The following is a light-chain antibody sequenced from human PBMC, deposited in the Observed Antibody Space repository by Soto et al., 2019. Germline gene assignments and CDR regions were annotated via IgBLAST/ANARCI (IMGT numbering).Light chain of an antibody. Sequence: DVVMTQSPLSLPVTLGQPASISCRSSQSLVYSDGNTYLSWFHQRPGQSPRHLIYKVSNRDSGGPDRFSGSGSGTDFTLRISRVEAEDVGVYYCMQGTHWPPITFGQGTRLEIE. J-gene: IGKJ5*01. V-gene: IGKV2-30*01. CDR3: MQGTHWPPIT. CDR1: QSLVYSDGNTY. CDR2: KVS.